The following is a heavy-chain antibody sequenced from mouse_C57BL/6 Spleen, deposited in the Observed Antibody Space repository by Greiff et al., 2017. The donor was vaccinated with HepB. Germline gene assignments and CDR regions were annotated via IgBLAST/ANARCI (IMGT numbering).Heavy chain of an antibody. D-gene: IGHD1-1*01. J-gene: IGHJ3*01. V-gene: IGHV5-17*01. Sequence: EVKLMESGGGLVKPGGSLKLSCAASGFTFSDYGMHWVRQAPEKGLEWVAYISSGSSTIYYADTVKGRFTISRDNAKNTLFLQMTSLRSEDTAMYYCARPITTVVRAPFAYWGQGTLVTVSA. CDR3: ARPITTVVRAPFAY. CDR2: ISSGSSTI. CDR1: GFTFSDYG.